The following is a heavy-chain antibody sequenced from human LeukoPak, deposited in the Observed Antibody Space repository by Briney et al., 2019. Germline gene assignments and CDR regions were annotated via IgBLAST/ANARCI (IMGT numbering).Heavy chain of an antibody. D-gene: IGHD2-15*01. CDR3: ARWEVTGGSRHDAFDI. CDR2: ISAYSGTT. J-gene: IGHJ3*02. V-gene: IGHV1-18*01. CDR1: GYTFSNYG. Sequence: ASVTVSCKASGYTFSNYGISWVRQAPGQGLEWMGWISAYSGTTSYAQKLQGRVTTTTDTSTSTAYMDLRSLRSDDTAVYYCARWEVTGGSRHDAFDIWGQGTMVTVSS.